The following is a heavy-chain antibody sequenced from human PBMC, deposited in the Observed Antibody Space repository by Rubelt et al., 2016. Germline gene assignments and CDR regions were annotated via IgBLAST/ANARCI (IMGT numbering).Heavy chain of an antibody. V-gene: IGHV4-31*03. J-gene: IGHJ4*02. CDR3: ARDSGSRIFDY. CDR1: GGSISSGGYY. Sequence: QVQLQESGPGLVKPSQTLSLTCTVSGGSISSGGYYWSWIRPHPGKGLEWIGYIYYSGSTYYNPSLKSRVTISVGTSKNQFSLKLSSVTAADTAVYYCARDSGSRIFDYWGQGTLVTVSS. D-gene: IGHD2/OR15-2a*01. CDR2: IYYSGST.